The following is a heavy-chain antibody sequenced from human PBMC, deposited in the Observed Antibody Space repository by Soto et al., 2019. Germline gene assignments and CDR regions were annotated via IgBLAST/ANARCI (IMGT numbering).Heavy chain of an antibody. Sequence: QVQLVQSGAEVKKPGASVKVSCKASGYTFTGYYMHWVRQAPGQGLEWMGWINPNSGGTNYAERFQGWVHMTRDTSNSPAYMELSRLRSDDTAVYCCARAGYDYVWGADYWGQGTLVTVSS. CDR2: INPNSGGT. D-gene: IGHD3-16*01. V-gene: IGHV1-2*04. CDR3: ARAGYDYVWGADY. CDR1: GYTFTGYY. J-gene: IGHJ4*02.